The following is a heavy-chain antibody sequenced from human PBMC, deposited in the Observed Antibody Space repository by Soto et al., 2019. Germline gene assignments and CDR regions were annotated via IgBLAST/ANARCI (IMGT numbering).Heavy chain of an antibody. Sequence: QVQLVQSGAEVKKPGSSVKVSCKASGGTFSSYAISWVPQAPGQGLEWMGGIIPIFGTANYAQKFQGRVTITADESTSTAYMELSSLRSEDTAVYYCARERHVEFPENLGMDVWGQGTTVTVSS. CDR3: ARERHVEFPENLGMDV. V-gene: IGHV1-69*12. D-gene: IGHD3-10*01. CDR1: GGTFSSYA. J-gene: IGHJ6*02. CDR2: IIPIFGTA.